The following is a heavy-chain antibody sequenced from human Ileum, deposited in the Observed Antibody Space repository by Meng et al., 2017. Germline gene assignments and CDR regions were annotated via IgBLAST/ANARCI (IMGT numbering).Heavy chain of an antibody. CDR1: GFTFSSYA. V-gene: IGHV3-48*03. CDR3: ATVGTADY. CDR2: ISNSGFTI. J-gene: IGHJ4*02. D-gene: IGHD2-21*02. Sequence: GESLKISCAASGFTFSSYAMNWVRQAPGKGLEWVSSISNSGFTIYYADSVKGRFSISRDNAKNSLHLQMNSLKAEDTAVYYCATVGTADYWGQGTLVTVSS.